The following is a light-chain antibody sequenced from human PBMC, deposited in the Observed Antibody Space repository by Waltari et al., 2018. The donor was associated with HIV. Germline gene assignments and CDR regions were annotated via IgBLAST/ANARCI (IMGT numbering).Light chain of an antibody. CDR2: DDS. J-gene: IGLJ2*01. Sequence: QSALTQPAPLSGSPGRSMTITSTGTSSATGGDHYAHWYQPRPGKAPKVMIYDDSKRPSGVSNRFSGSKSGNTASLTISGLQAEDEADYYCSSYTSSITDVVFGAGTKLTVL. CDR1: SSATGGDHY. V-gene: IGLV2-14*03. CDR3: SSYTSSITDVV.